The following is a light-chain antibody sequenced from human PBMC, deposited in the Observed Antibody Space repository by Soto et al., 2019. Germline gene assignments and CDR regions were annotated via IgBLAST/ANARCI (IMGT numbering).Light chain of an antibody. J-gene: IGKJ2*01. CDR2: DAS. CDR3: QQFNNWPPYT. CDR1: QSVSSK. V-gene: IGKV3-15*01. Sequence: EIVMTQSPATLSVSPGARATLSCRASQSVSSKLAWFRQKPGHAPRLLIYDASTRATDIPARFSGSGSGIEFTLTISGLQSEDFAIYFCQQFNNWPPYTFGQGTKLEIK.